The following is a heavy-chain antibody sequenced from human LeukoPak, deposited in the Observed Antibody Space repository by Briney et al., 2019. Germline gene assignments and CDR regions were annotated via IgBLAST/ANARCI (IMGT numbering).Heavy chain of an antibody. J-gene: IGHJ4*02. CDR1: GGTFSSYA. D-gene: IGHD6-13*01. CDR2: IIPIFGTA. Sequence: ASVKVSCKASGGTFSSYAISWVRQAPGQGLEWMGGIIPIFGTANYAQKFQGRVTITTDESTSTAYMELSSLRSEDTAVYYCARGGPTTRYICSWPHFDYWGQGTLVTVSS. CDR3: ARGGPTTRYICSWPHFDY. V-gene: IGHV1-69*05.